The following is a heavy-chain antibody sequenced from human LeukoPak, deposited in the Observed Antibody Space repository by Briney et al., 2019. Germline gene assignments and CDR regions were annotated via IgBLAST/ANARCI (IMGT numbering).Heavy chain of an antibody. CDR3: AREGREGILWFGGGGRNWFDP. D-gene: IGHD3-10*01. J-gene: IGHJ5*02. CDR1: GYTFTVYH. CDR2: IIPIFGTA. V-gene: IGHV1-69*13. Sequence: SVKVSCKASGYTFTVYHMHWVRQAPGQGLEWMGGIIPIFGTANYAQKFQGRVTITADESTSTAYMELSSLRSEDTAVYYCAREGREGILWFGGGGRNWFDPWGQGTLVTVSS.